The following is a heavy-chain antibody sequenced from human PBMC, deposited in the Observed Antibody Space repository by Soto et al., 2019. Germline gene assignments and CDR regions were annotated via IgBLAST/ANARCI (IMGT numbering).Heavy chain of an antibody. CDR1: GFTFSDYY. J-gene: IGHJ6*02. V-gene: IGHV3-72*01. Sequence: EVHVVESGGGLVQPGGSLRLSCAASGFTFSDYYMDWVRQAPGKGQEWVGRARGKALSYSTEYASSVKGRSTISRDDSHNSMYRQMNSLKTEDTAVYYCARTPQSGNDFHVWGQGTTVTVSS. CDR2: ARGKALSYST. D-gene: IGHD3-3*01. CDR3: ARTPQSGNDFHV.